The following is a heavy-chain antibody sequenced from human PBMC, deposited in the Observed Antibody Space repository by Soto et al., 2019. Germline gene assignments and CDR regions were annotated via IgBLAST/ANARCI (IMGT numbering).Heavy chain of an antibody. J-gene: IGHJ3*02. CDR3: ARGEYYYDSSGYYYAFDI. CDR2: IYYSGST. Sequence: SETLSLTCSVSGGSISSGYYYWSWIRQPPGKGLEWIGYIYYSGSTNYNPSLKSRVTISVDTSKNQFSLKLSSVTAADTAVYYCARGEYYYDSSGYYYAFDIWGQGTMVTVSS. CDR1: GGSISSGYYY. V-gene: IGHV4-61*01. D-gene: IGHD3-22*01.